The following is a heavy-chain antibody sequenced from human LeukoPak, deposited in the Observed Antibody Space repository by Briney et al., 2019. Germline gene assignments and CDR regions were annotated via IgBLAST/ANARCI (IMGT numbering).Heavy chain of an antibody. CDR3: ARGSSSNSWYFDY. CDR1: GDSVSSNSAT. D-gene: IGHD6-13*01. V-gene: IGHV6-1*01. J-gene: IGHJ4*02. CDR2: TYYRSRWYN. Sequence: PSQTLSLTCAISGDSVSSNSATWTCIRQSPSRGLECLGRTYYRSRWYNDYALSVKSRIVINPDTSKNQFSLQLNSVTPEDTAVYYCARGSSSNSWYFDYWGQGTLVTVSS.